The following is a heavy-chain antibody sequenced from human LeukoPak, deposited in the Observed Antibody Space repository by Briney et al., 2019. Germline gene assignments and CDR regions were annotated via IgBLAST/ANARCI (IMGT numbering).Heavy chain of an antibody. D-gene: IGHD4-17*01. Sequence: GGSLRLSCAASGLTFSSYSMNWVRQAPGKGLEWVSSISSSSSYIYYADSVKGRFTISRDNSKNTLYLQMNSLRAEDTAVYYCASRLKNPSDYGLSKYYFDSWGQGTLVTVSS. J-gene: IGHJ4*02. CDR3: ASRLKNPSDYGLSKYYFDS. V-gene: IGHV3-21*04. CDR1: GLTFSSYS. CDR2: ISSSSSYI.